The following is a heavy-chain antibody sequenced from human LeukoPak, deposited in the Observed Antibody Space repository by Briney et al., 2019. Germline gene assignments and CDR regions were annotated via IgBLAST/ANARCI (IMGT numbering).Heavy chain of an antibody. CDR3: ASGNSFDY. D-gene: IGHD1-26*01. CDR1: GFTFSSYA. CDR2: IKPDGTEK. J-gene: IGHJ4*02. Sequence: GGSLRLSCAASGFTFSSYAMSWARQAPGKGLECVANIKPDGTEKYYEDSVKGRFTISRDNAKNSLYLQMNSLRAEDTAVYYCASGNSFDYWGQGTLVTVSS. V-gene: IGHV3-7*01.